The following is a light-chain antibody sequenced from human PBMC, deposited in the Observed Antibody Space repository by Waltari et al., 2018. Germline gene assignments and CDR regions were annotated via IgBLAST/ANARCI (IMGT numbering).Light chain of an antibody. Sequence: QSVLTQPPSVSGAPGQRVTISCTGSGSNNGAGYDTPWYHQPPGKAPRLLIYGVNTRPVGVPDRFFGSQSGTSASLAITGLQPEDEGDYYCQSFDTSLSVVFGGGTKLTVL. V-gene: IGLV1-40*01. J-gene: IGLJ2*01. CDR2: GVN. CDR3: QSFDTSLSVV. CDR1: GSNNGAGYD.